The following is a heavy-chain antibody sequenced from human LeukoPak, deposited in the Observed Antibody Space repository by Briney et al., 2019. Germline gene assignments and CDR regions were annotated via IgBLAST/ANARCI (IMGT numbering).Heavy chain of an antibody. V-gene: IGHV4-31*03. D-gene: IGHD2-2*01. CDR3: ARVIRRKEGYCSSTSCYEIGSRSAFDI. J-gene: IGHJ3*02. Sequence: SQTLSLTCTVSGGSISSGGYYWSWIRQHPGKGLEWIGYIYYSGSTYYNPSLKSRVTISVDTSKNQFSLKLSSVTAADTAVYYCARVIRRKEGYCSSTSCYEIGSRSAFDIWGQGTMVTVSS. CDR2: IYYSGST. CDR1: GGSISSGGYY.